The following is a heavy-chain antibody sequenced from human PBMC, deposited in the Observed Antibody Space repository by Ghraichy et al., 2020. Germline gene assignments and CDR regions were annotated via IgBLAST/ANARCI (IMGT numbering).Heavy chain of an antibody. CDR3: ARVAGYSRTYYYYYMDV. V-gene: IGHV1-18*01. Sequence: ASVKVSCKASGYTFTSYGISWVRQAPGQGLEWMGWISAYNGNTNYAQKLQGRVTMTTDTSTSTAYMELRSLRSDDTAVYYCARVAGYSRTYYYYYMDVWGKGTTVTVSS. D-gene: IGHD2-15*01. CDR2: ISAYNGNT. CDR1: GYTFTSYG. J-gene: IGHJ6*03.